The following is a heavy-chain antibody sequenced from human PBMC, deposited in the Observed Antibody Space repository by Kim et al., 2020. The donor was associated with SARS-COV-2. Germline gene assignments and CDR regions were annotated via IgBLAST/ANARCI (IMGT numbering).Heavy chain of an antibody. CDR1: GGTFSSYA. CDR2: IIPILGIA. V-gene: IGHV1-69*04. J-gene: IGHJ4*02. CDR3: ARDYYGSGSSLGY. D-gene: IGHD3-10*01. Sequence: SVKVSCKASGGTFSSYAISWVRQAPGQGLEWMGRIIPILGIANYAQKFQGRVTITADKSTSTAYMELSSLRSEDTAVYYCARDYYGSGSSLGYWGQGTLVTVSS.